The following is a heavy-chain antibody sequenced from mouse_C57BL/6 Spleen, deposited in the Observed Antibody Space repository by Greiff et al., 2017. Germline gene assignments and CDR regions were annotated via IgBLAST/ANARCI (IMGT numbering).Heavy chain of an antibody. J-gene: IGHJ4*01. CDR1: GYTFTSYW. D-gene: IGHD3-3*01. CDR3: ARRAHYYAMDY. V-gene: IGHV1-59*01. CDR2: IDPSDSYT. Sequence: QVQLQQPGAELVRPGTSVKLSCKASGYTFTSYWMHWVKQRPGQGLEWIGVIDPSDSYTNYNQKFKGKATLTVDTSSSTAYMQLSSLTSEDSAVYYCARRAHYYAMDYWGQGTSVTDSS.